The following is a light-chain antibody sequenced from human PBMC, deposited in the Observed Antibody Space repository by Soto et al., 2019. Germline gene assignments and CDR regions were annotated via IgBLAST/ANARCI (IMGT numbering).Light chain of an antibody. CDR1: QSVSSSY. J-gene: IGKJ1*01. CDR2: GAS. Sequence: EIVLTQSPGTLSLSPGERATLSCRASQSVSSSYLAWYQQKPGQAPRLLIYGASTRATGIPARFSGSGSGTEFTLTISSLQSEDFAVYYCQQYGSWTFGQGTKVDIK. CDR3: QQYGSWT. V-gene: IGKV3-20*01.